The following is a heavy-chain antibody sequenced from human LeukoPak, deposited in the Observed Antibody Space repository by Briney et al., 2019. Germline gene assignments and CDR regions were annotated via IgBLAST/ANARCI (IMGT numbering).Heavy chain of an antibody. CDR1: GGSISSSSYY. J-gene: IGHJ3*02. CDR3: ARVSTARCSSTSCYGLAFDI. V-gene: IGHV4-39*07. Sequence: SETLSLTCTVSGGSISSSSYYWGWIRQPPGKGLEWIGSIYTSGSTNYNPSLKSRVTMSVDTSKNQFSLKLSSVTAADTAVYYCARVSTARCSSTSCYGLAFDIWGQGTMVTVSS. CDR2: IYTSGST. D-gene: IGHD2-2*01.